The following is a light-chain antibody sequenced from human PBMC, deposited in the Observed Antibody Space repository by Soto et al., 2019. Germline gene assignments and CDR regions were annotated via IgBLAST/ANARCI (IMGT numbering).Light chain of an antibody. Sequence: DIQMTQSPSTLSAYVGDRVTITCRASQNIYTWLAWYQQKPGRAPKLLIYQASALESGVPSRFSGSGSATEFTLIISSLQHDDFATYYCQHYQAHPLTFGGGTEVEIK. CDR1: QNIYTW. CDR3: QHYQAHPLT. CDR2: QAS. V-gene: IGKV1-5*03. J-gene: IGKJ4*01.